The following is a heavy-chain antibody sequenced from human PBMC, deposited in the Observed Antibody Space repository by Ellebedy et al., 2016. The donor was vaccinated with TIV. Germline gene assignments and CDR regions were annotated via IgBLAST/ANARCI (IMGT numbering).Heavy chain of an antibody. CDR1: GGSISSYY. J-gene: IGHJ5*02. CDR3: ARQRWFGELS. Sequence: MPSETLSLTCTVSGGSISSYYSSWIRQPPGKGLEWIGYIYYSGSTNYNPSLKSRVTISVDTSKNQFSLKLSSVTAADTAVYYCARQRWFGELSWGQGTLVTVSS. D-gene: IGHD3-10*01. CDR2: IYYSGST. V-gene: IGHV4-59*08.